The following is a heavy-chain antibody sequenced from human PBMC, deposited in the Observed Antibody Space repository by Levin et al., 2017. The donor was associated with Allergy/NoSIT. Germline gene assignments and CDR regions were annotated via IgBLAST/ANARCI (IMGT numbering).Heavy chain of an antibody. CDR3: AKCSGWYGKGYFDL. J-gene: IGHJ2*01. CDR2: IYSGGDT. D-gene: IGHD6-19*01. CDR1: GFTVSGHY. V-gene: IGHV3-53*01. Sequence: GESLKISCAASGFTVSGHYMSWVRQAPGKGLEWVSVIYSGGDTKYTDSVTGRFTISRDDSKNTLYLQMNSLRVEDTAVYYCAKCSGWYGKGYFDLWGRGTLVTVSS.